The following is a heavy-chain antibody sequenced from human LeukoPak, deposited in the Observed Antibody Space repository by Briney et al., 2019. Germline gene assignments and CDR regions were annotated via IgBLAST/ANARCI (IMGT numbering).Heavy chain of an antibody. CDR1: GFTFSSYA. Sequence: PGGSLRLSCAASGFTFSSYAMHWVRQAPGKGLEWVAFISSDGNKNYYEDSAKGRFTISRDNSKNTLFLQMSSLRPEDTAVYYCAKHDGPIVVVTVKLDYWGQGTLVTVSS. CDR3: AKHDGPIVVVTVKLDY. D-gene: IGHD2-21*02. J-gene: IGHJ4*02. CDR2: ISSDGNKN. V-gene: IGHV3-30*18.